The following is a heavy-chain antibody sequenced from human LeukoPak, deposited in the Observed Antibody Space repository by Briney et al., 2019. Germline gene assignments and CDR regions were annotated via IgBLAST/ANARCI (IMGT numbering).Heavy chain of an antibody. V-gene: IGHV1-24*01. CDR1: GGTFSSYA. Sequence: GASVKVSCKASGGTFSSYAISWVRQAPGQGLEWMGGFDPEDGETIYAQKFQGRVTMTEDTSTDTAYMELSSLRSEDTAVYYCATVDYWGQGTLVTVFS. CDR3: ATVDY. J-gene: IGHJ4*02. CDR2: FDPEDGET.